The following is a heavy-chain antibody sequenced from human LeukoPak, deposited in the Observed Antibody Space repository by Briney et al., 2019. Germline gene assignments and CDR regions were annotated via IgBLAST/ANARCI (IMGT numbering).Heavy chain of an antibody. CDR1: GGSISSSSYY. V-gene: IGHV4-39*01. CDR3: PRPDIVVVPAANAFDI. J-gene: IGHJ3*02. Sequence: SETLSLTCTVSGGSISSSSYYWGWIRQPPGKGLEWIGSIYYSGSTYYNPSLKSRVTISVDTSKNQFSLKLSSVTAADTAVYYCPRPDIVVVPAANAFDIWGQGTMVTVPS. CDR2: IYYSGST. D-gene: IGHD2-2*01.